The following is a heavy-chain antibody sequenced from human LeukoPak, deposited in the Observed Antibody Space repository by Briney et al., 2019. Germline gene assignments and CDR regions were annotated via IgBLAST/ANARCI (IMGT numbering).Heavy chain of an antibody. CDR1: GFTFSIFG. CDR2: IGGSGGST. V-gene: IGHV3-23*01. D-gene: IGHD3-3*02. CDR3: AKSSATDYIFRY. J-gene: IGHJ4*02. Sequence: GGSLRLSCAASGFTFSIFGMSWVRQAPGKGLEWVSSIGGSGGSTFYADSVKGRFTISRDNSKNTLYLQMNSLRAEDTAVYYCAKSSATDYIFRYWGQGTLVTVSS.